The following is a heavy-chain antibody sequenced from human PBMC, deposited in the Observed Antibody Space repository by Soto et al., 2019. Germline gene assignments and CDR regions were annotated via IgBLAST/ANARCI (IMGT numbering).Heavy chain of an antibody. J-gene: IGHJ4*02. CDR2: ISYDGTNN. Sequence: QVQLVESGGGVVQPGRSLRLSCAASGFTFITYHIHWVRQAPGKGLEWVAVISYDGTNNYYADSVKGRFTISRDISKNTMYLQMNSLRLEDTAVYYCAREYSGSGWYGTGDYWGPGTLVTVSS. D-gene: IGHD6-19*01. CDR1: GFTFITYH. V-gene: IGHV3-30-3*01. CDR3: AREYSGSGWYGTGDY.